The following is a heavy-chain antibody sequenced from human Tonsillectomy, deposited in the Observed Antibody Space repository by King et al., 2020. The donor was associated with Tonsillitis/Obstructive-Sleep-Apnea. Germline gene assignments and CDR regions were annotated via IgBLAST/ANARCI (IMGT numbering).Heavy chain of an antibody. D-gene: IGHD2-2*02. J-gene: IGHJ5*02. Sequence: VQLVESGRGLVQPGESLRLSCAASGFTFSSYAMSWVRQAPGKGREWVSAISGSGVSTYYADSVRGRFTISRDNSKNTLYLQMSSLRAEDRAIYYCAKGGYCSGDSCYTSWFDPWGQGTLVTVSS. CDR1: GFTFSSYA. CDR3: AKGGYCSGDSCYTSWFDP. V-gene: IGHV3-23*04. CDR2: ISGSGVST.